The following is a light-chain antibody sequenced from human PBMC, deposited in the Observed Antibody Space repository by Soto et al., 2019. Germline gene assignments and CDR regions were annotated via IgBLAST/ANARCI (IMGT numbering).Light chain of an antibody. CDR2: RVS. Sequence: DIVMTQSPLSMPVTLEQPASISCRSSQSLVHSDGNTYLNWFQQRPGQSPRRLIYRVSNRDSGVPDRFSGSGSAADFTLKISRVEAEDVGVYYCMQGTYRRTFGQGTKVVMK. J-gene: IGKJ1*01. V-gene: IGKV2-30*02. CDR3: MQGTYRRT. CDR1: QSLVHSDGNTY.